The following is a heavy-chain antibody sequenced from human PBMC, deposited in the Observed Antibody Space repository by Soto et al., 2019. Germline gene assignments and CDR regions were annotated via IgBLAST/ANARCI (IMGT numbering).Heavy chain of an antibody. Sequence: GGSLRLSCSASGFTFSSYAMHWVRQAPGKGLEYVSAISSNGGSTYYADSVKGRFTISRDNSKNTLYLQMSSLRAEDTAVNYCFTDAPYYYDSSAYPVGSYYFDYWGPGTLVTVSS. CDR3: FTDAPYYYDSSAYPVGSYYFDY. CDR2: ISSNGGST. V-gene: IGHV3-64D*06. J-gene: IGHJ4*02. CDR1: GFTFSSYA. D-gene: IGHD3-22*01.